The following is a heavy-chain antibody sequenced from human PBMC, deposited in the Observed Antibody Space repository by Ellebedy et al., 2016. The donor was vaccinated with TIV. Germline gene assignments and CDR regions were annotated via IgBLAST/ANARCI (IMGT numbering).Heavy chain of an antibody. D-gene: IGHD3-22*01. CDR2: IYDSGSA. J-gene: IGHJ4*02. CDR1: RASMSGYF. V-gene: IGHV4-59*01. Sequence: MPSETLSLTCTVSRASMSGYFWSWIRLAPGIGREWIGDIYDSGSANYNPSLEGRVTMSVDTSKNQFSLRMNSVTSADTAVYYCASGARPYDSSGYFAYWGQGTLVTVSS. CDR3: ASGARPYDSSGYFAY.